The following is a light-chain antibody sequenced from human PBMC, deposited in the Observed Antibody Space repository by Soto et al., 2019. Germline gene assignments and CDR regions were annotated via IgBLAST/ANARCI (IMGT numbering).Light chain of an antibody. CDR2: DAS. J-gene: IGKJ4*01. Sequence: DIILTQSPDTLSLSPGERATLSCRASQNIRTFLAWYQQKPGQAPRLLISDASYSATGIPPRFSGSGSGTDFTLTISSLEPEDFAVYYCLQRSDWPLTFGGGSKVEI. CDR3: LQRSDWPLT. V-gene: IGKV3-11*01. CDR1: QNIRTF.